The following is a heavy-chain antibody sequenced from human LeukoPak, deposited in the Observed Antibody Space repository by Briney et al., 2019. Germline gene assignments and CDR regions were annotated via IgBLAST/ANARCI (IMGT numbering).Heavy chain of an antibody. CDR2: MHYIGSI. J-gene: IGHJ4*02. D-gene: IGHD6-19*01. CDR3: ASKTYSSCWRVPIVF. V-gene: IGHV4-39*01. CDR1: GGFVSSHTYY. Sequence: SETLSLTCTVSGGFVSSHTYYWGWIRQPPGRGLEWIGSMHYIGSIYYNPSLKSRVTISIDTSKNQCSHNLSSLTAADADVYYCASKTYSSCWRVPIVFWGRGTLVTVSS.